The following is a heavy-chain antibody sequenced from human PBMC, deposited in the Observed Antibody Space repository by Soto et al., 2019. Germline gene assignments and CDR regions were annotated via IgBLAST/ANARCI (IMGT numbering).Heavy chain of an antibody. D-gene: IGHD5-12*01. CDR3: ARVGGYDFYYYYGMDV. CDR2: IYYSGST. CDR1: GGSISSYY. J-gene: IGHJ6*02. Sequence: KTSETLSPTCTVSGGSISSYYWSWIRQPPGKGLEWIGYIYYSGSTNYNPSLKSRVTISVDTSKNQFSLKLSSVTAADTAVYYCARVGGYDFYYYYGMDVWGQGTTVTVSS. V-gene: IGHV4-59*01.